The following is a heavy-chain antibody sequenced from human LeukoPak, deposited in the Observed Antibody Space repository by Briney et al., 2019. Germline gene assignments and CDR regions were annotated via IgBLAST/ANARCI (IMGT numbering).Heavy chain of an antibody. CDR1: GFTFSDAW. D-gene: IGHD3-16*01. Sequence: GGSLRLSCAASGFTFSDAWMSWVRQAPGKGLERVGRIKNPRDGGNTDYAAPVKGRFSISRDDSKNTLSLKMNSLKTEDTAVYYCATDWGSGNKYVRAFDLWGQGTMVIVSS. J-gene: IGHJ3*01. V-gene: IGHV3-15*01. CDR3: ATDWGSGNKYVRAFDL. CDR2: IKNPRDGGNT.